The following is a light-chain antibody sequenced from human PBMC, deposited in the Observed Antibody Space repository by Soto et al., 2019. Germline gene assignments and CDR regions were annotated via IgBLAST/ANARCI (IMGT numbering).Light chain of an antibody. J-gene: IGKJ2*02. Sequence: EIVLTQSPGTLSLSPGERATLSCRASQSFSSGYLAWYQQKPGQTPRLIIYGASTRATGIPDRFSGSGSWTEFTLIISRLEPEDFGVYYCQQYGGSFPWTFGQGTKLEIK. CDR1: QSFSSGY. V-gene: IGKV3-20*01. CDR3: QQYGGSFPWT. CDR2: GAS.